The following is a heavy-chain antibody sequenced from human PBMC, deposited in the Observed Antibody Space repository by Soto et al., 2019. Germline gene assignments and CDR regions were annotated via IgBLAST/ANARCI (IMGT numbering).Heavy chain of an antibody. D-gene: IGHD3-10*01. CDR3: ARRAYYYGYWFDP. CDR2: IYYSGST. Sequence: ASETLSLTCTVSGGSISSYYWSWIRQPPGKGLEWIGYIYYSGSTNYNPSLKSRVTISVDTSKNQFSLKLSSVTAADTAVYYCARRAYYYGYWFDPWGQGTLVTVSS. V-gene: IGHV4-59*08. J-gene: IGHJ5*02. CDR1: GGSISSYY.